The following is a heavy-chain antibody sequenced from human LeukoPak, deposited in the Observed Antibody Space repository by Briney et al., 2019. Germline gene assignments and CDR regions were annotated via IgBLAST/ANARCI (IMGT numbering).Heavy chain of an antibody. CDR1: GGSISSSSYY. CDR2: ISYSGDT. CDR3: GQTGFCANGVCYPPDH. D-gene: IGHD2-8*01. V-gene: IGHV4-39*01. J-gene: IGHJ4*01. Sequence: KPSETLSLTCTVSGGSISSSSYYWGWIRQPPGKGLEWIGSISYSGDTYYSPSLKSRVTISVETSKNQVSLKLSSVTAADTAVYYCGQTGFCANGVCYPPDHWGHGTLVTVSS.